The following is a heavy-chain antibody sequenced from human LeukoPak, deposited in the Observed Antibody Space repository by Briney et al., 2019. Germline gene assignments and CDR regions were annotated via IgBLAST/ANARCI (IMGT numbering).Heavy chain of an antibody. Sequence: GGSLRLSCAASGFTLITYWMTWVRQAPGKGLEWVANINQDGSEKYYVGSVKGRFTISRDNARNSLYLQMNSLRAEDTAVYYCAKGHIVVVTAIFFDYWGQGTLVTVSS. D-gene: IGHD2-21*02. V-gene: IGHV3-7*03. J-gene: IGHJ4*02. CDR1: GFTLITYW. CDR2: INQDGSEK. CDR3: AKGHIVVVTAIFFDY.